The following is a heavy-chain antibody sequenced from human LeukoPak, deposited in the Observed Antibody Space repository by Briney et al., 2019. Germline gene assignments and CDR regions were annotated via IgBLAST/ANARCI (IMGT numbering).Heavy chain of an antibody. CDR1: GFTFSSYW. CDR3: ASGQQLVRGWFDP. D-gene: IGHD6-13*01. CDR2: INSDGSST. Sequence: GGSLRLSCAASGFTFSSYWMHWVRQAPGKGLVWVSRINSDGSSTSYADSVKGRFTISRDNAKNTPYLQMNSLRAEDTAVYYCASGQQLVRGWFDPWGQGTLVTVSS. V-gene: IGHV3-74*01. J-gene: IGHJ5*02.